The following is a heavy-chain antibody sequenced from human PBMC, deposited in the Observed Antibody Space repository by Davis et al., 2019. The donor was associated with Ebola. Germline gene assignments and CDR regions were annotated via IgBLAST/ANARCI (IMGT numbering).Heavy chain of an antibody. D-gene: IGHD3-22*01. V-gene: IGHV3-21*01. CDR3: ARDPADYYDSSGYYYWYYYGMDV. Sequence: GGSLRLSCAASGFTFSSYSMNWVRQAPGKGLEWVSSISSSSSYIYYADSVKGRFTISRDNAKNSLYLQMNSLRAEDTAVYYCARDPADYYDSSGYYYWYYYGMDVWGQGTTVTVSS. J-gene: IGHJ6*02. CDR2: ISSSSSYI. CDR1: GFTFSSYS.